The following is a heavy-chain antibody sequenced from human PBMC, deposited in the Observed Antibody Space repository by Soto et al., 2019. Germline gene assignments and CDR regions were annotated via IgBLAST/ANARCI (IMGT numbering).Heavy chain of an antibody. CDR2: IDPSDSYT. D-gene: IGHD6-19*01. V-gene: IGHV5-10-1*01. CDR3: ARHGYSSGWLPNGMDV. CDR1: GYSITNYW. Sequence: PGESLKICSKGSGYSITNYWIRRVRKKPGKGLEWMGRIDPSDSYTNYSPSFQGHVTISADKSISTAYLQWSSLKASDTAMYYCARHGYSSGWLPNGMDVWGQGTTVTVSS. J-gene: IGHJ6*02.